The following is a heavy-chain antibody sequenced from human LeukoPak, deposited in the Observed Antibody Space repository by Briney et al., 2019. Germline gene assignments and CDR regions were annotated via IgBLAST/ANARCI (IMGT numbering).Heavy chain of an antibody. CDR2: IYHSGST. CDR1: GGSISSGGYY. CDR3: ASPGGGSPFDY. D-gene: IGHD3-16*01. J-gene: IGHJ4*02. Sequence: SQTLSLTCTVSGGSISSGGYYWSWIRQPPGKGLEWIGYIYHSGSTYYNPSLKSRVTISVDRSKNQFSLKLSSVTAADTAVYYCASPGGGSPFDYWGQGTLVTVSS. V-gene: IGHV4-30-2*01.